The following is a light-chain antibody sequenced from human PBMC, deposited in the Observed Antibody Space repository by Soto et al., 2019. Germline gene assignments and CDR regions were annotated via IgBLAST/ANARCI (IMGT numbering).Light chain of an antibody. V-gene: IGLV2-14*01. Sequence: QSVLTQPASVSGSPGQSITISCTGTSSDVGGYNYVCWYQQHPGKAPKLMIFDVSNRPSGVSNRFSGSKSGNMASLTISGLQAEDEADYYCSSYTSSRTLVFGGGTKVTVL. CDR3: SSYTSSRTLV. CDR1: SSDVGGYNY. J-gene: IGLJ2*01. CDR2: DVS.